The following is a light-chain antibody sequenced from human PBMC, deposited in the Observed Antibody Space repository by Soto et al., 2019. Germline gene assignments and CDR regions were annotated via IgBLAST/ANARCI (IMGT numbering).Light chain of an antibody. J-gene: IGKJ4*01. CDR1: QAISSW. CDR2: SAS. Sequence: DIQMTQSPSSVSASVGDRVTITCRASQAISSWLAWYQQKPGRAPKLLIYSASSLQNGAPSRFTGSGSGTDFTLTISSLQPEDFATYYCQQANSFPLTFGGGTKVEIK. CDR3: QQANSFPLT. V-gene: IGKV1-12*01.